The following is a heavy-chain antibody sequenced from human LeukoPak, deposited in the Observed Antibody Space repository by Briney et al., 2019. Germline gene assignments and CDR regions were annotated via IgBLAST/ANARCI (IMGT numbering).Heavy chain of an antibody. V-gene: IGHV1-69*04. D-gene: IGHD2-15*01. J-gene: IGHJ6*02. Sequence: GASVKFSRKASGGTFSRYAISWVRQAPGQGLEWMGRIIPIFGIANYAQKFQGRVTITADKSTSTAYMELSSLRSEDTAVYYCARPVCSGGSCYSYYYYGMDVWGQGTTVTVSS. CDR3: ARPVCSGGSCYSYYYYGMDV. CDR2: IIPIFGIA. CDR1: GGTFSRYA.